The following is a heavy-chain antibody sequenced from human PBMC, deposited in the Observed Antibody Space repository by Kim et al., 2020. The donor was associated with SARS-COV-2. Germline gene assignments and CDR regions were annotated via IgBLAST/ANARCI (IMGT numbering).Heavy chain of an antibody. CDR2: IYYSGST. CDR3: AITMVRGVTEYYYYGMDV. J-gene: IGHJ6*02. CDR1: GGSISSSSYY. V-gene: IGHV4-39*01. Sequence: SETLSLTCTVSGGSISSSSYYWGWIRQPPGKGLEWIGSIYYSGSTYYNPSLKSRVTISVDTSKNQFSLKLSSVTAADTAVYYCAITMVRGVTEYYYYGMDVWGQGTTVTVSS. D-gene: IGHD3-10*01.